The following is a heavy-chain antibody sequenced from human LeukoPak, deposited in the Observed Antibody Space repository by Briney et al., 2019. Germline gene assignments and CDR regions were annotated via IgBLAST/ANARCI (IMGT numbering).Heavy chain of an antibody. CDR3: SRDLNFWTKALAGRVPFDY. J-gene: IGHJ4*02. V-gene: IGHV1-2*02. CDR2: INPNSGGT. Sequence: ASVKVSCKASGYTFTGYYMHWVRQAPGQGLEWMGWINPNSGGTNYAQKFQGRVTMTRDTSISTAYMELRSLRSDDTAVYYCSRDLNFWTKALAGRVPFDYWGQGTLVTVSS. CDR1: GYTFTGYY. D-gene: IGHD6-19*01.